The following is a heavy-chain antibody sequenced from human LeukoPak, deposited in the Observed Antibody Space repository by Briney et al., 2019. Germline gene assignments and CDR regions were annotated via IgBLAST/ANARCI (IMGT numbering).Heavy chain of an antibody. D-gene: IGHD1-1*01. Sequence: GGSLRLSCAASGFTFSSFDMHWVRQPTGQGLEWVSTIGTASDTYYPGSVEGRFTLSIDNAKNSLYLQMNSLTAGDTAVYYCARGPPRGKYYYMDVWGKGTTVTVSS. V-gene: IGHV3-13*01. CDR3: ARGPPRGKYYYMDV. J-gene: IGHJ6*03. CDR1: GFTFSSFD. CDR2: IGTASDT.